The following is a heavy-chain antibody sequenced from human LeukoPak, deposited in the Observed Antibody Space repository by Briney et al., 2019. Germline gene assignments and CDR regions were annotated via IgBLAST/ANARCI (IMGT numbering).Heavy chain of an antibody. Sequence: PSETLSLICTVSGGSISNYYWSWIRQPPGKGLEWIGYIYYSGSTNYNPSLKSRVTISVDTSKNQFSLKLSSVTAADTAVYYCARDHEDYYYYMDVWGKGTTVTISS. CDR1: GGSISNYY. J-gene: IGHJ6*03. CDR3: ARDHEDYYYYMDV. CDR2: IYYSGST. V-gene: IGHV4-59*01.